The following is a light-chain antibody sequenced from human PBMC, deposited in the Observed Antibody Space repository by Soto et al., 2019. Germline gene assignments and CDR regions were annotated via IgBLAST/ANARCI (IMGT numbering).Light chain of an antibody. Sequence: IVMTQSPATLSVSPGETATLSCRASQSIANNLAWYQQRPGQVPRLLVSGASTRATGIPVRFSGGRSGTEFTLTITSLQSEDFAVYYCHQYNNWPQTFGQGTKVEI. J-gene: IGKJ1*01. CDR3: HQYNNWPQT. V-gene: IGKV3D-15*01. CDR1: QSIANN. CDR2: GAS.